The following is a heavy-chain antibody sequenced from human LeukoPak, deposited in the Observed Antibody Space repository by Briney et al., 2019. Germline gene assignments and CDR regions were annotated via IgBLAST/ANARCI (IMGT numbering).Heavy chain of an antibody. CDR2: RHYRGTT. CDR3: ARSPPSDPNWFDP. Sequence: SETLSLTCTVSGASISSYYWSWIRQPPGKGLEWIASRHYRGTTNYNPSLESRVTISVDTSRKQFSLKLSSVTAADTAVYYCARSPPSDPNWFDPWGQGTLVTVSS. CDR1: GASISSYY. J-gene: IGHJ5*02. V-gene: IGHV4-59*01. D-gene: IGHD3-10*01.